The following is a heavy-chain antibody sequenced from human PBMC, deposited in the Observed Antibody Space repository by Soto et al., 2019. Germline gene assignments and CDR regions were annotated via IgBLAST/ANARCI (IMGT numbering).Heavy chain of an antibody. CDR1: GFTFSSYA. CDR3: AKAASSELNYYFDY. Sequence: GGSLRLSCAASGFTFSSYAMSWVRQAPGKGLEWVSGISGSGGSTYFADSVKGRLTISRDNSKNTLYLQMNSLRAEDTAVYYCAKAASSELNYYFDYWGQGTLVTVSS. J-gene: IGHJ4*02. D-gene: IGHD3-10*01. CDR2: ISGSGGST. V-gene: IGHV3-23*01.